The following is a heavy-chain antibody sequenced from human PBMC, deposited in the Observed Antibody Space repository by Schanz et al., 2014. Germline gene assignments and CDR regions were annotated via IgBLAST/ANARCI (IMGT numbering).Heavy chain of an antibody. CDR1: GGTFSTYT. CDR3: ARGRGFYDY. J-gene: IGHJ4*02. CDR2: IIPVLNIA. D-gene: IGHD3-10*01. V-gene: IGHV1-69*02. Sequence: QVHLVQSGAEVKKPGSSVKVSCKASGGTFSTYTISWVRQAPGQGLEWMGRIIPVLNIATYAQRFQGRVSITADTSTNTAYMELSSLTSEDTAVHYCARGRGFYDYWGQGTLVTVSS.